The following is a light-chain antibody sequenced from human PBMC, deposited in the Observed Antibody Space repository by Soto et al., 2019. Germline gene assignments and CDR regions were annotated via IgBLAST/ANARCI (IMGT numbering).Light chain of an antibody. J-gene: IGLJ1*01. CDR2: DVS. V-gene: IGLV2-14*01. CDR3: SSYTTNTTLGV. Sequence: QSVLTQPASVSGSPGQSITISCTGTSREVGDYNSLSWYQQYPGKAPKLMIYDVSNRPSRVSNRFSASKSGNTASLTISGLQAEDEADYYCSSYTTNTTLGVFGTGTKVTVL. CDR1: SREVGDYNS.